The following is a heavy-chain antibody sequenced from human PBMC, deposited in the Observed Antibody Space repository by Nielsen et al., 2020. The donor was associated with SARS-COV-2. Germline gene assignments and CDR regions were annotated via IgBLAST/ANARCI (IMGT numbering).Heavy chain of an antibody. CDR3: ASLSTMVRGVGIYGMDV. V-gene: IGHV3-9*01. CDR2: ISWNSGSI. Sequence: SLKISCAASGFTFDDYAMHWVRQASGKGLEWVSGISWNSGSIGYADSVKGRFTISRDNAKNSLYLQMNSLRAEDTALYYCASLSTMVRGVGIYGMDVWGQGTTVTVSS. J-gene: IGHJ6*02. D-gene: IGHD3-10*01. CDR1: GFTFDDYA.